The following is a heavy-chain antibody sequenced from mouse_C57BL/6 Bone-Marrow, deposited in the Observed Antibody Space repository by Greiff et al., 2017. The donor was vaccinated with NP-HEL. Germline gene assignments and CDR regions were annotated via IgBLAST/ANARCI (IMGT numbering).Heavy chain of an antibody. CDR1: GFTFSDFY. D-gene: IGHD4-1*01. CDR2: SRNKANDYTT. Sequence: EVKLMESGGGLVQPGRSLRLSCATSGFTFSDFYMEWVRQAPGKGLEWIAASRNKANDYTTEYSASVKGRFIVSRDTSQSILYLQMNALRAEDTAIYYCARDGSWEGWYFDVWGTGTTVTVSS. CDR3: ARDGSWEGWYFDV. J-gene: IGHJ1*03. V-gene: IGHV7-1*01.